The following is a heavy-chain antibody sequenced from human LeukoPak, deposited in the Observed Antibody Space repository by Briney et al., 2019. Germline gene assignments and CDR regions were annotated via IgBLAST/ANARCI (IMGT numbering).Heavy chain of an antibody. CDR2: IDLSDSYT. CDR1: GYSFSSYW. CDR3: ARHYPPGNWLDP. D-gene: IGHD3-10*01. V-gene: IGHV5-10-1*01. J-gene: IGHJ5*02. Sequence: PGESLRISCQGSGYSFSSYWITWARQLPGKGLEWMGRIDLSDSYTSYSPPFQGHVTISADKSISTAFLEWSSLRASDTAIYYCARHYPPGNWLDPWGQGTLVTVSS.